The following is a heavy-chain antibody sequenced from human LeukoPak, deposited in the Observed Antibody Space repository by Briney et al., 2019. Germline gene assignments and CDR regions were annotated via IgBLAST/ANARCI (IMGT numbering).Heavy chain of an antibody. Sequence: SETLSLTCTVSGGSISSSSYYWGWIRQPPGKGLEWIGSIYYSGSTYYNPSLKSRVTISVDTSKNQFSLKLSSVTAADTAVYYCARERITMVRGVIMSGAFDIWGQGTMVTVSS. CDR1: GGSISSSSYY. D-gene: IGHD3-10*01. CDR2: IYYSGST. J-gene: IGHJ3*02. CDR3: ARERITMVRGVIMSGAFDI. V-gene: IGHV4-39*07.